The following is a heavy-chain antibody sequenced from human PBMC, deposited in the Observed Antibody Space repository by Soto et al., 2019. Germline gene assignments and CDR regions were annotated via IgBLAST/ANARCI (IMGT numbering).Heavy chain of an antibody. CDR1: GYTFTSYG. CDR3: ASLRAQQLAPCDAFDI. J-gene: IGHJ3*02. Sequence: ASVKVSCKASGYTFTSYGISWVRQAPGQGLEWMGWISAYNGNTNYAQKLQGRVTMTTDTSTSTAYMELRSLRSDDTAVYYCASLRAQQLAPCDAFDIWGQGTMVTVSS. D-gene: IGHD6-13*01. CDR2: ISAYNGNT. V-gene: IGHV1-18*04.